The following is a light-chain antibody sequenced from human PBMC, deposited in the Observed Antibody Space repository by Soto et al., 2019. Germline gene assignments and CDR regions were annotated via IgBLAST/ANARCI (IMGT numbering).Light chain of an antibody. J-gene: IGLJ2*01. Sequence: ALTQPASVSGSPGQSITISCTGSSSDIGDYKYVSWYKHHPGKAPKLMIYDVSNRPSGVSNRFSGSKSGNTASLTISGLQAEDEADYYCSSYTSTNFVIFGGGTKLTVL. V-gene: IGLV2-14*03. CDR2: DVS. CDR3: SSYTSTNFVI. CDR1: SSDIGDYKY.